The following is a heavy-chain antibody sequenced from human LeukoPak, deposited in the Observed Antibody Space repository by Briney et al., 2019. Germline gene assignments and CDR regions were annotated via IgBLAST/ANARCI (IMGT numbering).Heavy chain of an antibody. CDR3: AKDRQGFGFGEQLDYYYMDV. CDR2: MSGSGGST. D-gene: IGHD3-10*01. V-gene: IGHV3-23*01. CDR1: EFTFSGYA. Sequence: GGSLRLSCVASEFTFSGYAMSWVRQVPGKGLEWVSVMSGSGGSTYYADSVKGRFTISRDNSKNTLYLQINSLRAEDTAVYYCAKDRQGFGFGEQLDYYYMDVWGKGTTVTVSS. J-gene: IGHJ6*03.